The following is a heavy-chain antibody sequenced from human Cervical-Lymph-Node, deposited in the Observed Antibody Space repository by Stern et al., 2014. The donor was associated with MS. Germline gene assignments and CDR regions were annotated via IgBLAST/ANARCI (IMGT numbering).Heavy chain of an antibody. CDR1: GYTFTGYY. CDR3: AKAILRDSNWFDP. J-gene: IGHJ5*02. Sequence: QVQLVQSGAEVKTPGASVKVSCEATGYTFTGYYIHWVRQAPGLGLELMGSINPNNGGTNYAQKFQGRVAMTRDTSISTVYMELSSLRYDDTAVYFCAKAILRDSNWFDPWGQGTLVTVSS. CDR2: INPNNGGT. D-gene: IGHD3-16*01. V-gene: IGHV1-2*02.